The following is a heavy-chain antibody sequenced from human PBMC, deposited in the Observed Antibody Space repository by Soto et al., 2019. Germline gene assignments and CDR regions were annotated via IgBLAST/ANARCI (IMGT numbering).Heavy chain of an antibody. Sequence: QVHLVQSGAEVKKPGSSVKVSCKAAGGTFSTYTLIWVRQAPGQGLEWMGRIIPMLTVTNSAQKFQGRVTLTAEKSTSTAFMELTSLRSDDTAVYYCSIGSWSAETFDVWGQGTRVTVSS. D-gene: IGHD2-2*01. CDR2: IIPMLTVT. CDR3: SIGSWSAETFDV. V-gene: IGHV1-69*02. J-gene: IGHJ3*01. CDR1: GGTFSTYT.